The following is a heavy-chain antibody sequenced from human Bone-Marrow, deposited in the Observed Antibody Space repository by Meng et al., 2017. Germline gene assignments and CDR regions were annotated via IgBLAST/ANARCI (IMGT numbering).Heavy chain of an antibody. V-gene: IGHV4-30-4*01. Sequence: QAQLQESGPGLVKPSETLFLPCTGSGGSISSGDYYWSWVRQPPGKGVEWIGYIYYGGSTYYNPSLKSRVSISVDTSKNQFSLKLSSVTAADTAVYYCVRGVSGTVADYWGQGTLVTVSS. CDR1: GGSISSGDYY. D-gene: IGHD1-1*01. J-gene: IGHJ4*02. CDR3: VRGVSGTVADY. CDR2: IYYGGST.